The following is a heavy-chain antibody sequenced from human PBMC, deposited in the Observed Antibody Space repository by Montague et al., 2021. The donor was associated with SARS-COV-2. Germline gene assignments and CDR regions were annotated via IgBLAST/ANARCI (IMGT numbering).Heavy chain of an antibody. CDR3: ARGRAARSITIFGVVNPAIRYYYYMDV. Sequence: SETLSLTCAVYGGSFSGYYWSWIRQPPGKGLEWIGEINDSRSTYYNPSLKSRVTISVDTSKNQFSLKLSSVTAADTAVYYCARGRAARSITIFGVVNPAIRYYYYMDVWGKGTTVTVSS. J-gene: IGHJ6*03. D-gene: IGHD3-3*01. V-gene: IGHV4-34*01. CDR1: GGSFSGYY. CDR2: INDSRST.